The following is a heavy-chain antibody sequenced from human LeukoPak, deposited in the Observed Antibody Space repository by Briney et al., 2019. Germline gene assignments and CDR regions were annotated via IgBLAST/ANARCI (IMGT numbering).Heavy chain of an antibody. D-gene: IGHD2-2*01. V-gene: IGHV1-69*01. CDR2: IIPIFGTA. Sequence: GSSVKVSRKASGGTFSSYAISWVRQAPGQGLEWMGGIIPIFGTANYAQKFQGRVTIAADESTSTAYMELSSLRSEDTAVYYCASLLDCSSTSCYWYFQHWGQGTLVTVSS. J-gene: IGHJ1*01. CDR1: GGTFSSYA. CDR3: ASLLDCSSTSCYWYFQH.